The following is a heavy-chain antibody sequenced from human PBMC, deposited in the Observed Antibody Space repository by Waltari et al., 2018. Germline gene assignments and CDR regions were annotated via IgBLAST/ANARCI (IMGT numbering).Heavy chain of an antibody. CDR3: ARCYGSGSYAFDY. CDR1: GGSVTYWTYY. CDR2: VYYSGST. D-gene: IGHD3-10*01. J-gene: IGHJ4*02. V-gene: IGHV4-61*01. Sequence: QVQLQESGPGLVKPSETLSLTCSVSGGSVTYWTYYWSWIRQPPGKALEWIGYVYYSGSTNYKPYLKSRVTISADTSKNQFSLKLTSVTAADTAVYYCARCYGSGSYAFDYWGQGIQVTVSS.